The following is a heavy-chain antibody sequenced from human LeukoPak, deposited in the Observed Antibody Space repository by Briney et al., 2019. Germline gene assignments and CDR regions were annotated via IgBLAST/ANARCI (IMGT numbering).Heavy chain of an antibody. CDR2: VRYDGSNK. J-gene: IGHJ3*02. CDR3: ARDRSIAARGAFDI. CDR1: GFTFSSYG. D-gene: IGHD6-25*01. Sequence: GGSLRLSCAASGFTFSSYGMHWVRQAPGKGLEWVAFVRYDGSNKYYADSVKGRFTISRDNAKNSLYLQMNSLRAEDTAVYYCARDRSIAARGAFDIWGQGTMVTVSS. V-gene: IGHV3-30*02.